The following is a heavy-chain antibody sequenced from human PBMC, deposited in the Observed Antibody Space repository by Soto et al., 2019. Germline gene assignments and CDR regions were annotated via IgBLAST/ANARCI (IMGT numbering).Heavy chain of an antibody. D-gene: IGHD3-10*01. V-gene: IGHV3-23*01. CDR2: IGVGGGDR. CDR1: GFTFSSYA. CDR3: ARVRFGESV. Sequence: EVQLLESGGGLVQPGGSLRLSCAASGFTFSSYAMSWVRQAPGKGLEWVSIIGVGGGDRYYPESVKGRFTISRDNSRDTLSLEMNSRRDEDTSVYYCARVRFGESVGGQGALVTVSS. J-gene: IGHJ4*02.